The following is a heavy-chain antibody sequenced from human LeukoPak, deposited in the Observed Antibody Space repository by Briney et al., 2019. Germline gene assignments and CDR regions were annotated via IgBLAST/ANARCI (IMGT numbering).Heavy chain of an antibody. CDR3: ARALRGIAARLYPY. CDR2: INHSGST. D-gene: IGHD6-6*01. Sequence: SETLSLTCAVYGGSFSGYYWSWIRQPPGKGLERIGEINHSGSTNYNPSLKSRVTISVDTSKNQFSLKLSSVTAADTAVYYCARALRGIAARLYPYWGQGTLVTVSS. CDR1: GGSFSGYY. J-gene: IGHJ4*02. V-gene: IGHV4-34*01.